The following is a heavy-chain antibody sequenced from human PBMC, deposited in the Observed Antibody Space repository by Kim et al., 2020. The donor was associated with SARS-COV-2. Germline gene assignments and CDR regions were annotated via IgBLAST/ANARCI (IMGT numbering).Heavy chain of an antibody. CDR1: GYTFTGYY. J-gene: IGHJ5*02. V-gene: IGHV1-2*06. Sequence: ASVKVSCKASGYTFTGYYMHWVRQAPGQGLEWMGRINPNSGGTNYAQKFQGRVTMTRDTSISTAYMELSRLRSDDTAVYYCASPELHSSGPDWFDPWGQGTLVTVSS. CDR3: ASPELHSSGPDWFDP. CDR2: INPNSGGT. D-gene: IGHD6-19*01.